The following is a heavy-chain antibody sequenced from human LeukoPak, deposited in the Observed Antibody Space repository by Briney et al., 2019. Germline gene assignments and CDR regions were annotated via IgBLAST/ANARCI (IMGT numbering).Heavy chain of an antibody. J-gene: IGHJ4*02. CDR2: ISGDGVST. CDR1: GLPIGDFA. CDR3: ARESEKFDY. Sequence: GGSLRLSCVASGLPIGDFAMHWVRQAPGQGLEWVSLISGDGVSTFFADSVKGRFSISRDNSKNSLFLEMSSLRTEDTAMYYCARESEKFDYWGQGTLVAVSS. V-gene: IGHV3-43*02.